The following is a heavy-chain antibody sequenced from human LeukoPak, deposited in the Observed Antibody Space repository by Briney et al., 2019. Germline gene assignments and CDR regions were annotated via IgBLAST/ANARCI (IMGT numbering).Heavy chain of an antibody. J-gene: IGHJ2*01. CDR1: GFSFSNYA. V-gene: IGHV3-33*01. Sequence: PGRSLRLSCAASGFSFSNYAMHWVRQSPGRGLEWVAVLWSGGGQKSYAHSVEGRFTISRDDSNNTLYLEMNSLGAEDTAVYYCARDGGYRLGQFMIAEFWGRGTLVAVSS. CDR2: LWSGGGQK. D-gene: IGHD3-16*01. CDR3: ARDGGYRLGQFMIAEF.